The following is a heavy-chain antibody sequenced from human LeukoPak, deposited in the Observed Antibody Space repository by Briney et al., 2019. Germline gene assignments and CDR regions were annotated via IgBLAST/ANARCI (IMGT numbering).Heavy chain of an antibody. CDR2: IYHTGIT. Sequence: NSSETLSLTCTVSGGSIGSGTHYYNWIRQHPGKGLEWIGYIYHTGITSYNPSLKSRVTMSVDTSMNQVSLKLSSLTAADTAVYYCAASAGVTLGRFWGQGTPVSVSS. V-gene: IGHV4-31*03. D-gene: IGHD3-16*01. CDR1: GGSIGSGTHY. J-gene: IGHJ4*02. CDR3: AASAGVTLGRF.